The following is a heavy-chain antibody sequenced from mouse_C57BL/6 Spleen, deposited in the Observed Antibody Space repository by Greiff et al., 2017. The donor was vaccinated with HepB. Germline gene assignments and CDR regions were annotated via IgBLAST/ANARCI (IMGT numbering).Heavy chain of an antibody. CDR1: GYAFSSSW. J-gene: IGHJ2*01. CDR3: ARLDPHYYGSFDY. V-gene: IGHV1-82*01. Sequence: QVQLQQSGPELVKPGASVKISCKASGYAFSSSWMNWVKQRPGKGLESIGRIYPGDGDTNYNGKFKGKATLTADKSSSTAYMQLSSLTSEDSAVYFCARLDPHYYGSFDYWGQGTTLTVSS. CDR2: IYPGDGDT. D-gene: IGHD1-1*01.